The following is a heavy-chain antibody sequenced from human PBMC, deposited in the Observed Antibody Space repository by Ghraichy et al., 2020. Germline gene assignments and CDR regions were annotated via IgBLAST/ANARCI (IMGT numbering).Heavy chain of an antibody. Sequence: LSLTCAVSGFTFSNYAMHWVRRAPGKGLEWVAVIWFDGNKKYYADSVKGRFTVSRDNSNNILFLQMNSLTVDDTAVYYCARRGIAVGGEDYWGQGTLVSVSS. CDR3: ARRGIAVGGEDY. V-gene: IGHV3-33*01. CDR2: IWFDGNKK. J-gene: IGHJ4*02. CDR1: GFTFSNYA. D-gene: IGHD6-19*01.